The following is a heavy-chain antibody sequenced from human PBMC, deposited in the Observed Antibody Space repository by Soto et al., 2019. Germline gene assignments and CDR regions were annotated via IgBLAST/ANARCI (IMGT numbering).Heavy chain of an antibody. J-gene: IGHJ3*01. D-gene: IGHD1-26*01. V-gene: IGHV1-18*04. CDR1: GYTFSNHG. CDR2: ISADTGNT. Sequence: QVQLVQSGSEVKKPGASVKVSCRASGYTFSNHGISWVRQTPGHGLEWMGWISADTGNTHYAQKVQGRVTMTTDSSTNTAYLALRSLTSDDTAIYYCARDSHSGRLAPPDDAFDLWGQGTMVTVSS. CDR3: ARDSHSGRLAPPDDAFDL.